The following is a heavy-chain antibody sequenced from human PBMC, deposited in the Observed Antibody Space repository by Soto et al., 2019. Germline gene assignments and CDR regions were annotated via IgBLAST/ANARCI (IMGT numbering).Heavy chain of an antibody. CDR1: GGSISNYF. J-gene: IGHJ3*02. CDR2: IYYSGST. V-gene: IGHV4-59*01. Sequence: SETLSLTCTVSGGSISNYFWSWIRQPPGKGLEWIGYIYYSGSTNYNPSLKSRVTILVDTSKNQFSLKLNSVTAADTAVYYCARPLMMYSGSYAFDTWGQGTMVTVPS. D-gene: IGHD2-8*01. CDR3: ARPLMMYSGSYAFDT.